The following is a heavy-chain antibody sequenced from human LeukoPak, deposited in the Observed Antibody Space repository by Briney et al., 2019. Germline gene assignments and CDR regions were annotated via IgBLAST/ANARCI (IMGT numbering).Heavy chain of an antibody. CDR2: ISHDGSNK. CDR3: ARGARGYSYGYAFDY. Sequence: GGSLRLSCAASGFTFSSYAMHWVRQAPGKGLEWVAVISHDGSNKYYADSVKGRFTISRDNSKNTLYLQMNSLRAEDTAVYYCARGARGYSYGYAFDYWGQGTLVTVSS. V-gene: IGHV3-30-3*01. D-gene: IGHD5-18*01. CDR1: GFTFSSYA. J-gene: IGHJ4*02.